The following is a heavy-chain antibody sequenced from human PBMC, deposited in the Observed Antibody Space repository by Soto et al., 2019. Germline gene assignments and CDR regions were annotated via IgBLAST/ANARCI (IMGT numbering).Heavy chain of an antibody. CDR1: GFTFSNAW. CDR2: IKSKTAGGTT. CDR3: TTDSYSTMLVIRFDY. Sequence: GGSLRLSCAASGFTFSNAWINWVRQAPGKGLEWVGRIKSKTAGGTTDFAAPVKGRFAISRDDSKNMVYLQMNSLKTEDTALYYCTTDSYSTMLVIRFDYWGHGTLVPVYS. J-gene: IGHJ4*01. D-gene: IGHD6-13*01. V-gene: IGHV3-15*07.